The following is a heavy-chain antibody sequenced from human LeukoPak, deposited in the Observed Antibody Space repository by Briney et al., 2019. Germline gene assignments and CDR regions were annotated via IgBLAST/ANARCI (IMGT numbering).Heavy chain of an antibody. CDR2: INPNSGGT. CDR1: GYTFNDYF. CDR3: ASYGDPRGSFDY. D-gene: IGHD4-17*01. V-gene: IGHV1-2*02. J-gene: IGHJ4*02. Sequence: ASVKVSCKGSGYTFNDYFMHWVRQAPGQGLEWMGWINPNSGGTNYAQKFQGRVTMTRDTSISTAYMELSRLRSDDTAVYYCASYGDPRGSFDYWGQGTLVTVSS.